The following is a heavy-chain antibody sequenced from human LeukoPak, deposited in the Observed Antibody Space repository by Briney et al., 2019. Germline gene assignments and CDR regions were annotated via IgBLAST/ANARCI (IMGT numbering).Heavy chain of an antibody. CDR2: IYYSGNT. J-gene: IGHJ5*02. CDR1: GGSFSGFY. CDR3: ARHGNIVVVVAARGFDP. Sequence: SETLSLTCAVYGGSFSGFYWNWIRQPPGKGLEWIGSIYYSGNTYYNPSLKSRVTISVDTSKNQFSLKLSSVTAADTAFYYCARHGNIVVVVAARGFDPWGQGTLVTVSS. V-gene: IGHV4-34*01. D-gene: IGHD2-15*01.